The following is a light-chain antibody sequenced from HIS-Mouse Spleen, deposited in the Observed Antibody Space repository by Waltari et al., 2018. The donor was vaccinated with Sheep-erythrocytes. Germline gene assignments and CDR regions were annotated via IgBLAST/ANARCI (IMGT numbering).Light chain of an antibody. Sequence: QSALTQPASVSGSPGPSITISCTGTSSAVGGYNYVSWYQQHPGKAPKLMIYEVSNRPSGVSNRFSGSKSGNTASLTISGLQAEDEADYYCSSYTSSSTQVFGGGTKLTVL. CDR3: SSYTSSSTQV. CDR1: SSAVGGYNY. J-gene: IGLJ2*01. CDR2: EVS. V-gene: IGLV2-14*01.